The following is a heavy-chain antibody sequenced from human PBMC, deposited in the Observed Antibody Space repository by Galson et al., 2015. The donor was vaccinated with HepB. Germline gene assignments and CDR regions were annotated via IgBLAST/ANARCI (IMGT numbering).Heavy chain of an antibody. Sequence: SETLSLTCAVYGGSFSGYYWSWIRQAPGKGLEYIGEINHSGSTNYNPSLKSRVTISVDTSKNQFSLKMNSVTAADTAVYYCARGASTPYCSSTSCYLWFDPWGQGTLVTVSS. J-gene: IGHJ5*02. CDR3: ARGASTPYCSSTSCYLWFDP. CDR2: INHSGST. V-gene: IGHV4-34*01. CDR1: GGSFSGYY. D-gene: IGHD2-2*01.